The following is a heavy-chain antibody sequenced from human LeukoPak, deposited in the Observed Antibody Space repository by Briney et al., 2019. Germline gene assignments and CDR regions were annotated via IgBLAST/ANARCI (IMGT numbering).Heavy chain of an antibody. CDR1: GGSFSGYY. CDR2: INHSGST. V-gene: IGHV4-34*01. Sequence: ASETLSLTCAVYGGSFSGYYWSWLRQPPGKGLEWIGEINHSGSTNYNPSLKSRVTISVDTSKNQFSLKLSSVTAADTAVYYCAREVSGTYYYGSGSYQIGYWGQGTLVTVSS. J-gene: IGHJ4*02. CDR3: AREVSGTYYYGSGSYQIGY. D-gene: IGHD3-10*01.